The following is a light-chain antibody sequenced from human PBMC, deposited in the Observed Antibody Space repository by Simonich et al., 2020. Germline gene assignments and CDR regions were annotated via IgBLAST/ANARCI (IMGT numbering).Light chain of an antibody. CDR1: QRVSSN. V-gene: IGKV3-15*01. Sequence: EIVMTQSPATLSVSPGERATLSCRASQRVSSNLAWYQQKTGQAPRLLIYGASTRAPGIPARFSGSGSGTEFTLTISSMQSEDFAVYYCQKYNNWPRTFGQGTKVEIK. J-gene: IGKJ1*01. CDR2: GAS. CDR3: QKYNNWPRT.